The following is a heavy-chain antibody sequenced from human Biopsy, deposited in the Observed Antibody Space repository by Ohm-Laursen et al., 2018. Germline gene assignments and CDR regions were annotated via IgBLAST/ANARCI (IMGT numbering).Heavy chain of an antibody. Sequence: SETLSLTCTVSGDSVSSGSFYWTWIRQPPGQGLEYIGYIYDRGSTANYNPSLESRVTMLVDMPKNQFSLKLSSVTAADTAIYYCARGMRSSGWPYFDSWGQGTLVTVSS. V-gene: IGHV4-61*01. J-gene: IGHJ4*02. D-gene: IGHD6-19*01. CDR1: GDSVSSGSFY. CDR2: IYDRGSTA. CDR3: ARGMRSSGWPYFDS.